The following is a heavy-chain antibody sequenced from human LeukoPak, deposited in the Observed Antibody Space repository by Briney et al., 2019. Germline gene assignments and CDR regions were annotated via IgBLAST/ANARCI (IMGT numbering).Heavy chain of an antibody. V-gene: IGHV3-53*01. D-gene: IGHD2-15*01. CDR3: ARDGGTRNYYGMDV. Sequence: PGGSLRLSCAASGFTFSNYWMSWVRQAPGKGLEWVSVIYSGGSTYYADSVKGRFTISRDNSKNTLYLQMNSLRAEDTAVYYCARDGGTRNYYGMDVWGQGTTVTVSS. CDR1: GFTFSNYW. J-gene: IGHJ6*02. CDR2: IYSGGST.